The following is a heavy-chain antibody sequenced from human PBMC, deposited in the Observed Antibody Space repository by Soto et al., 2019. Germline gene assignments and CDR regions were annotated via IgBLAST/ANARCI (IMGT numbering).Heavy chain of an antibody. CDR3: AKDKSMGVTLTPDY. CDR1: GFTFSSYA. D-gene: IGHD4-17*01. Sequence: EVQLLESGGGLVQPGGSLRLSCAVSGFTFSSYAMSWVRQAPGKGPEWVSSISGAGGVTHYADSVRGRFTISRDNSKKTLYLQMSSLRAEDTAVYYWAKDKSMGVTLTPDYWGQGTLVTVSS. V-gene: IGHV3-23*01. J-gene: IGHJ4*02. CDR2: ISGAGGVT.